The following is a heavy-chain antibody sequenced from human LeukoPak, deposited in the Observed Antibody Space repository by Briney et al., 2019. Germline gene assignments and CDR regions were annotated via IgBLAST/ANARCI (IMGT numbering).Heavy chain of an antibody. V-gene: IGHV1-69*04. CDR3: ARDRLGAAGRYYFDY. D-gene: IGHD6-13*01. CDR1: GGTFSSYA. Sequence: ASVKVSCKASGGTFSSYAISWVRQAPGQGLEWMGRIIPILGIANYAQKFQGRVTITADKSTSTAYMELSSLRSEDTAVYYCARDRLGAAGRYYFDYWGQGTLVTVSS. CDR2: IIPILGIA. J-gene: IGHJ4*02.